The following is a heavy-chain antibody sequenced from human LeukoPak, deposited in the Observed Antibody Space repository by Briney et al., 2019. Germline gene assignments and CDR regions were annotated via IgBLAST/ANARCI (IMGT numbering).Heavy chain of an antibody. Sequence: SETLSLTCAVYGGSFSGYYWSWIRQPPGKGLEWIGEINHSGSTNYNPSLKSRVTISVDTSKNQFSLKLSSVTAADTAVYYCARLAARGIAARRAFDYWGQGTLVTVSS. J-gene: IGHJ4*02. CDR1: GGSFSGYY. D-gene: IGHD6-6*01. CDR2: INHSGST. V-gene: IGHV4-34*01. CDR3: ARLAARGIAARRAFDY.